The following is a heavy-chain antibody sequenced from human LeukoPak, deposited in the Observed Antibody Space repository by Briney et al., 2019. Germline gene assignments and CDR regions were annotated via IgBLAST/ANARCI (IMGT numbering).Heavy chain of an antibody. CDR3: ATDPTVASSY. J-gene: IGHJ4*02. D-gene: IGHD4-23*01. CDR1: GFTFTHYS. Sequence: GGSLRLSCAASGFTFTHYSMNWVRQAPGKGLEWVSSISSSSSYINYADSVKGRFTISRDNAKNSLYLQMISLRADDTAVYYCATDPTVASSYWGQGTLVTVSS. CDR2: ISSSSSYI. V-gene: IGHV3-21*01.